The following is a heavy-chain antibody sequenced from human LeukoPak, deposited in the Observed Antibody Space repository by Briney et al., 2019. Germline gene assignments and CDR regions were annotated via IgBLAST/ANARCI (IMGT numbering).Heavy chain of an antibody. D-gene: IGHD3-22*01. V-gene: IGHV1-69*05. CDR2: IIPIFGTA. Sequence: SVKVSCKASGGTFSSYAISWVRQAPGQGLEWMGGIIPIFGTANYAQKFQGRVTITTDESTSIAYMELSSLRSEDTAVYYCASAKYYYDSSGYYPFDYWGQGTLVTVSS. J-gene: IGHJ4*02. CDR3: ASAKYYYDSSGYYPFDY. CDR1: GGTFSSYA.